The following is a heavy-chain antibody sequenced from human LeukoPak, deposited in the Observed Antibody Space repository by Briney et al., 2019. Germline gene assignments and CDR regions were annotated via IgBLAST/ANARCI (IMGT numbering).Heavy chain of an antibody. V-gene: IGHV1-2*02. CDR3: ARSYYGGNLLAY. D-gene: IGHD4-23*01. CDR2: INPNSGGT. CDR1: GYTFTGYY. Sequence: ASVKVFCKASGYTFTGYYMHWVRQAPGQGLEWMGWINPNSGGTNYAQKFQGRVTMTRDTSISTANMKLRRLRSVDTAVYYCARSYYGGNLLAYWGQGSLVTVSS. J-gene: IGHJ4*02.